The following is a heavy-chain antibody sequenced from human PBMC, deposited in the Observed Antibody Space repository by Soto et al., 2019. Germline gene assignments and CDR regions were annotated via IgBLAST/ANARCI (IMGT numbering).Heavy chain of an antibody. CDR1: GFSFTGYY. V-gene: IGHV1-2*02. J-gene: IGHJ5*02. D-gene: IGHD6-6*01. CDR2: INAHSGGT. CDR3: AKDLTRQLAYWLDP. Sequence: ASVKVSCKASGFSFTGYYIHWLRQAPGQGLEWMGWINAHSGGTEYAQKFQGRVTLTRDTSIATAYLTLTSLTSDDTALYYCAKDLTRQLAYWLDPWGQGTQVTVFS.